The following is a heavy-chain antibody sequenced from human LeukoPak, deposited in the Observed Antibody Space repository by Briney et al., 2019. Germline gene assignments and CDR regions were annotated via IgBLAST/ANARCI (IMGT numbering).Heavy chain of an antibody. Sequence: GGSLRLSCAASGFTFSIYTINWVRQAPGKGPEWLSSISDNSRYIYYADSVKGRFTTSRDNAQNLVFLQLNSLRAVDTAVYYCARDGLGGYDYWGQGTLVTVSS. D-gene: IGHD3-10*01. CDR3: ARDGLGGYDY. J-gene: IGHJ4*02. CDR1: GFTFSIYT. CDR2: ISDNSRYI. V-gene: IGHV3-21*01.